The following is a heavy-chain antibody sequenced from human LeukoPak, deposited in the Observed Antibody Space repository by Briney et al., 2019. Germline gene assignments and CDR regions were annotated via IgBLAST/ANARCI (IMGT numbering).Heavy chain of an antibody. J-gene: IGHJ6*02. V-gene: IGHV1-46*01. Sequence: ASVKSSCKASGYTFTSYYMHWVRQATGQGVEWMGIINPSGGSTSYAQKFQGRVTMTRDTSTSTVYMELSSLRSEDTAVYYCARDDLYSGYSWSPYYGMDVWGQGTTVTVSS. CDR3: ARDDLYSGYSWSPYYGMDV. D-gene: IGHD5-12*01. CDR1: GYTFTSYY. CDR2: INPSGGST.